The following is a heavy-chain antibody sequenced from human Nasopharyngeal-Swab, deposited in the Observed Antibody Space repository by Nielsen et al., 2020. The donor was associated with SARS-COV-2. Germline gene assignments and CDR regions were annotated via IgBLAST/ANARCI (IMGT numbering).Heavy chain of an antibody. J-gene: IGHJ5*02. D-gene: IGHD3-9*01. Sequence: ASVKVSCKVSGYTLTELSMHWVRQAPGKGLEWMGGFDPEDGETIYAQKFQGRVTMTEDTSTDTAYMELSSLRSEDTAVYYCATGPVLRYFDWFDPWGQGTLVTVSP. CDR2: FDPEDGET. CDR1: GYTLTELS. CDR3: ATGPVLRYFDWFDP. V-gene: IGHV1-24*01.